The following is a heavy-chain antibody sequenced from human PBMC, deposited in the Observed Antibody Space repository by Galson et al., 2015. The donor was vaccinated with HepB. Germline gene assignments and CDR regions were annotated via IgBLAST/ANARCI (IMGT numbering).Heavy chain of an antibody. CDR3: ARAVPESFDFWSGYSHFDS. D-gene: IGHD3-3*01. CDR2: IIPIFGTT. Sequence: SVKVSCEASGSTLSNYGINWVRQAPGQGLEWMGGIIPIFGTTNYARKFQGRVTLIADKSTSTAYMELSSLTSEDTAVYFCARAVPESFDFWSGYSHFDSWGQGTVVTVSS. J-gene: IGHJ4*02. V-gene: IGHV1-69*06. CDR1: GSTLSNYG.